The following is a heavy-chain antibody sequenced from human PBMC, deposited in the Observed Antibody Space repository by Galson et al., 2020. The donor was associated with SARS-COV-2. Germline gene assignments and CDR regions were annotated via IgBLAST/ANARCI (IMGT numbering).Heavy chain of an antibody. CDR1: GGSISSSSYY. Sequence: ASETLSLTCTVSGGSISSSSYYWGWIRQPPGKGLEWIGSIYYSGSTYYNPSLKSRVTISVDTSKNQFSLKLSSVTAADTAVYYCARDPYCSSTSCYDSTFGYYGMDGWGQGTTVTVSS. CDR2: IYYSGST. J-gene: IGHJ6*02. V-gene: IGHV4-39*07. CDR3: ARDPYCSSTSCYDSTFGYYGMDG. D-gene: IGHD2-2*01.